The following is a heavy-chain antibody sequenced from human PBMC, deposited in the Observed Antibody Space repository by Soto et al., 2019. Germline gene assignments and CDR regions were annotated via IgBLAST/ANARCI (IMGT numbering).Heavy chain of an antibody. CDR1: GDSISNNKW. CDR3: ARSRTTVTPSGFQH. CDR2: MHHSGSI. D-gene: IGHD4-17*01. Sequence: SETLSLTCSVSGDSISNNKWWSWVRQPPGKGLEWIGEMHHSGSIHYNASLKSRATLSVDKSRNQFSLQLTSVTAADTAVYYCARSRTTVTPSGFQHWGQGTLVTVSS. V-gene: IGHV4-4*02. J-gene: IGHJ1*01.